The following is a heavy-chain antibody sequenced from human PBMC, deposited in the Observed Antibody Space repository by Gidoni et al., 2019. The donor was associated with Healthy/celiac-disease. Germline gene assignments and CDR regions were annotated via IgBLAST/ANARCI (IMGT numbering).Heavy chain of an antibody. CDR3: ARDPARDLLGPFDI. J-gene: IGHJ3*02. CDR2: IIPIFGTA. V-gene: IGHV1-69*01. Sequence: QVQLVQSGAEVKKPGSSVKVSCKASGGTFSSYAISWVRQAPGQGLEWMGGIIPIFGTANSAQKFQGRVTITADESTSTAYMELSSLRSEDTAVYYCARDPARDLLGPFDIWGQGTMVTVSS. CDR1: GGTFSSYA. D-gene: IGHD2-21*01.